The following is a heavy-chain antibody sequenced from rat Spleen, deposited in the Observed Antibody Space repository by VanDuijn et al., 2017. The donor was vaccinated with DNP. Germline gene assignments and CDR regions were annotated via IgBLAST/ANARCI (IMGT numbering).Heavy chain of an antibody. V-gene: IGHV3-1*01. CDR1: GYSITSNY. CDR2: ISYSGST. Sequence: EVQLQESGPGLVKPSQSLSLTCSVTGYSITSNYWGWIRKFPGNKMEWMGYISYSGSTSYNPSLKSRNSITRDTSKNQFFLQLNSVTTEDTATYYCARYLPGYNYPLMDAWGQGASVTVSS. CDR3: ARYLPGYNYPLMDA. J-gene: IGHJ4*01. D-gene: IGHD1-4*01.